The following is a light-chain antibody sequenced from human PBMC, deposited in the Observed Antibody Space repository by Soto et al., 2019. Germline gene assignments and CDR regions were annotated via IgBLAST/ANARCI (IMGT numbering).Light chain of an antibody. V-gene: IGKV3-15*01. J-gene: IGKJ5*01. CDR3: QQYNNWQPIT. CDR1: QSVRNN. CDR2: YAS. Sequence: ILMTQSPATLSVSTGERATISCRASQSVRNNIAWYQQKPGQAPRLLIYYASTRDTGIPPRFSGSGSATEFTLTISSLQSDDFALNYCQQYNNWQPITFGQGTKLEIK.